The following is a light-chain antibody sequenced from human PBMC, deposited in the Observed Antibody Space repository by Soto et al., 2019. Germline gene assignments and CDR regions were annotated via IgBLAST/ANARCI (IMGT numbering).Light chain of an antibody. CDR1: QSINNF. CDR3: HQTYTNPFT. CDR2: AAS. J-gene: IGKJ3*01. Sequence: DIQMTQSPSSLSASVGDRVTITCRASQSINNFLNWYQQRPGKAPELLIFAASNLHSGVPSRFSGSGSGTDFTLTISSLQRAAFATYYCHQTYTNPFTFGPGTTVDFK. V-gene: IGKV1-39*01.